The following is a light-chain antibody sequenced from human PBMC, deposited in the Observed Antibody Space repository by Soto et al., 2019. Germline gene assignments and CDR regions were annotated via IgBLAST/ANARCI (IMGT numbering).Light chain of an antibody. CDR2: DVT. CDR3: SSYTSTSSYV. CDR1: SSDVGGYNN. Sequence: QSVLTQAASVSVTHGESITISCTGTSSDVGGYNNVSWYQQHPDKAPKPISYDVTNRPSGISNRFSCSKSGNTATLTISGLQAEDEDDYHCSSYTSTSSYVFGSGTKVTVL. J-gene: IGLJ1*01. V-gene: IGLV2-14*01.